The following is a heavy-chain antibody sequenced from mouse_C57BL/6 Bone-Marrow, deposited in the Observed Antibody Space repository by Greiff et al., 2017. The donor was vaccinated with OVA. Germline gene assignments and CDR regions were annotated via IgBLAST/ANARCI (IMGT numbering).Heavy chain of an antibody. V-gene: IGHV1-53*01. J-gene: IGHJ2*01. CDR3: ARLREEWLLLDY. Sequence: QVQLQQPGPELVKPGASVKLSCKASGYTFTSYWMHWVKQRPGQGLEWIGNINPSNGGTNYNEKFKSKATLTVDKSSSTAYMQLSSLTSEDSAVYYCARLREEWLLLDYWGQGTTLTVSS. D-gene: IGHD2-3*01. CDR2: INPSNGGT. CDR1: GYTFTSYW.